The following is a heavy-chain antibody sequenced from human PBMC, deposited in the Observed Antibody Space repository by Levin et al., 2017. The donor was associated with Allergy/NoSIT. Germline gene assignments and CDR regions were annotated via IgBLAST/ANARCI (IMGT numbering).Heavy chain of an antibody. CDR3: ARGGRYGPTSAYDY. J-gene: IGHJ4*02. D-gene: IGHD1-26*01. Sequence: GESLKISCAASGFTFSDYYMNWIRQAPGKGLEWLSYISYSGSTIHHADSVKDRFTISRDNAKNSLYLEMNSLRAEDTAVYYCARGGRYGPTSAYDYWGQGTRVTVSS. CDR1: GFTFSDYY. V-gene: IGHV3-11*01. CDR2: ISYSGSTI.